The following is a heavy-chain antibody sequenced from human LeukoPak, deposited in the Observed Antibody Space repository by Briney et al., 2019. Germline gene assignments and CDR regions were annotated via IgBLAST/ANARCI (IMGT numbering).Heavy chain of an antibody. CDR1: GFTFSNYD. CDR2: ISSSGSTI. D-gene: IGHD6-13*01. CDR3: ARDPAAGKGFDY. Sequence: GGSLRLSCADSGFTFSNYDMNWVRQAPGKGLEWVSYISSSGSTIYYADSVKGRFTISRDNAKNSLYLQMNSLRAEDTAVYYCARDPAAGKGFDYWGQGTLVTVSS. J-gene: IGHJ4*02. V-gene: IGHV3-48*04.